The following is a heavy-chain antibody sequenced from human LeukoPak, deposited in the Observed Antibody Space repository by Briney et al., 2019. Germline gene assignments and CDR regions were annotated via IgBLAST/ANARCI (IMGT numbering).Heavy chain of an antibody. V-gene: IGHV3-48*02. CDR1: GFTFSSYD. CDR3: ARGKIGYYYGDYDGY. CDR2: ISTISSTK. J-gene: IGHJ4*02. D-gene: IGHD4-17*01. Sequence: PGGSLRLSCAASGFTFSSYDMNWVRQAPGKGLEWVSYISTISSTKYYADSVKGRFTISRDNAKNSLYLQMNSLRDEDTAVYYCARGKIGYYYGDYDGYWGQGTPVTVSS.